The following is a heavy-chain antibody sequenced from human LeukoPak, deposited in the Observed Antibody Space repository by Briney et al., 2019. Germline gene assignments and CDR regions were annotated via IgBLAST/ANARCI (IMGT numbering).Heavy chain of an antibody. J-gene: IGHJ4*02. D-gene: IGHD3-10*01. CDR2: IKQDGSEK. Sequence: EAGGSLRLSCAASGFTFRNYWMSWVRQAPGKGLEWVANIKQDGSEKHYVDSVKGRFTISRDNAKNSLYLQMNSLRAEDTALYYCAKDMAAYYYSSGNIDYWGQGTLVTVSS. CDR1: GFTFRNYW. V-gene: IGHV3-7*03. CDR3: AKDMAAYYYSSGNIDY.